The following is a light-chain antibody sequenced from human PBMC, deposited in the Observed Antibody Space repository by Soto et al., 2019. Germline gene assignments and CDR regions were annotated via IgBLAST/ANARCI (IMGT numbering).Light chain of an antibody. CDR2: DAT. Sequence: VLTQSPVTLSLSPGETATLFCKASQSVGIYLGWFQQKPGQAPRVLIYDATNRAGGVPDRFSGSGSGTDFTLTISSLEAEDSAVYCCQQRDIWPPLTFGGGTKLEIK. CDR1: QSVGIY. V-gene: IGKV3-11*01. CDR3: QQRDIWPPLT. J-gene: IGKJ4*01.